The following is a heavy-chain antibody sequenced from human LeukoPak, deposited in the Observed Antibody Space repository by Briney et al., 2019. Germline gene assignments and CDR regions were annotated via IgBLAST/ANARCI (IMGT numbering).Heavy chain of an antibody. CDR1: GFTFSSYA. CDR3: ARGGFNYGAFDI. V-gene: IGHV3-23*01. D-gene: IGHD5-24*01. Sequence: PGGSLRLSCAASGFTFSSYAMSWVRQAPGKGLEWVSAISGSGGSTYYADSVKGRFTISRDNAKKSLDLQMNSLRAEDTAVYYCARGGFNYGAFDIWGQGTMVTVSS. J-gene: IGHJ3*02. CDR2: ISGSGGST.